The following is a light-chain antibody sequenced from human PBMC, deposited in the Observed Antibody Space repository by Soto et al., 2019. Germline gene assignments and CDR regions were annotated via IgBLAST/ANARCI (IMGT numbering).Light chain of an antibody. Sequence: EIVLTQSPGTLSLSPGERATLSCRASQSVRSSYLAWYQQEPGQAPRXFIYGASSRETGIPSRFSGSGSGTEFTLTINSLQSEDFAVYYCQQYYTWTVTFGGGTKVDIK. CDR2: GAS. V-gene: IGKV3-20*01. CDR1: QSVRSSY. J-gene: IGKJ4*01. CDR3: QQYYTWTVT.